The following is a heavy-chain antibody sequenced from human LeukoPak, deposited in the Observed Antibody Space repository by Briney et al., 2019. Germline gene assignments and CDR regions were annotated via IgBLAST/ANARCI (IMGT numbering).Heavy chain of an antibody. D-gene: IGHD6-19*01. V-gene: IGHV4-61*08. J-gene: IGHJ4*02. CDR3: ARGLTAVASDY. CDR2: IYYSGST. CDR1: GGSISSGDYY. Sequence: PSETLSLTCTVSGGSISSGDYYWSWIRQPPGKGLEWIGYIYYSGSTNCNPSLKSRVTISLDTSKNQFSLKLTSVTAADTAVYYCARGLTAVASDYWGQGTLVTVSS.